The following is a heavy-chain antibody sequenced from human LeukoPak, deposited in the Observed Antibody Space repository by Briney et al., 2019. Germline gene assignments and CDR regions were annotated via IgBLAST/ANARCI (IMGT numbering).Heavy chain of an antibody. V-gene: IGHV3-21*01. D-gene: IGHD6-6*01. CDR2: ISSSSSYI. CDR1: GFTFSSYS. J-gene: IGHJ6*02. CDR3: ARDTEYSSSSFILYYYGMDV. Sequence: GGSPRLSCAASGFTFSSYSMNWVRQAPGKGLEWVSSISSSSSYIYYADSVKGRFTISRDNAKNSLYLQMNSLRAEDTAVYYCARDTEYSSSSFILYYYGMDVWGQGTTVTVSS.